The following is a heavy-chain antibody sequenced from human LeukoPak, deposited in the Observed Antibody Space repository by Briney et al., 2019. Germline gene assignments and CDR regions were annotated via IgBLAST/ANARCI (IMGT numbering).Heavy chain of an antibody. CDR3: ARRTSNPVGAIDY. Sequence: SETLSLTCTVSGGSISNSNYYWGWIRQPPGKGLXWIGSFSYSGSTYYNPSLKSRVTISVDTSKNQFSLKLTSVTAADTAVYYCARRTSNPVGAIDYWGQGTLVTVSS. CDR2: FSYSGST. V-gene: IGHV4-39*01. J-gene: IGHJ4*02. CDR1: GGSISNSNYY. D-gene: IGHD1-26*01.